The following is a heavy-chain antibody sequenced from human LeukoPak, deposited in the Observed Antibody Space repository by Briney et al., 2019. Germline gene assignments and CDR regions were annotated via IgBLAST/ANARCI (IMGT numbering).Heavy chain of an antibody. D-gene: IGHD3-3*01. CDR3: VASRWSGALDF. V-gene: IGHV3-74*01. Sequence: GGSLRLSCVGSSNRFADHWMLWVRQVPGKPPAWVARSDRDGVVREYADSVKGRFTIPRDNARNTIHLEMNRLKVEDTAIYYCVASRWSGALDFWGQGSLVTVSS. CDR2: SDRDGVVR. CDR1: SNRFADHW. J-gene: IGHJ4*02.